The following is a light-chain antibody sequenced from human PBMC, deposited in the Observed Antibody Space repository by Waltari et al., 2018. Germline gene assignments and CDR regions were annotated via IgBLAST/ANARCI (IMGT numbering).Light chain of an antibody. CDR2: WAA. Sequence: DIVMTQSPDSLAVSLGERATINCKSTHGVLYSNNRNYLAWNQHKPGQPPKLLFYWAATRESGVPDRFSGRGSGTDLTLTISSLQAEDVAVYYCQQYLSAPFTFGQGTRLEIK. V-gene: IGKV4-1*01. CDR3: QQYLSAPFT. CDR1: HGVLYSNNRNY. J-gene: IGKJ5*01.